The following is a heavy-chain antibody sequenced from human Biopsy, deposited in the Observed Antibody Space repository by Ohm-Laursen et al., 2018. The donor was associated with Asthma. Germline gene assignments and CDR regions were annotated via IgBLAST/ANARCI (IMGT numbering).Heavy chain of an antibody. CDR1: GFTFSDYP. D-gene: IGHD3-3*01. Sequence: GSLRLSCAASGFTFSDYPMTWVRQAPGKGLEWVANVKHDGSEKNHVDSLKGRFTISRDNAKNLLFLQMNSLRAEDTAVYYCARTFHFWSPYHAEHYQLWGQGTLVTVSS. CDR2: VKHDGSEK. CDR3: ARTFHFWSPYHAEHYQL. V-gene: IGHV3-7*01. J-gene: IGHJ1*01.